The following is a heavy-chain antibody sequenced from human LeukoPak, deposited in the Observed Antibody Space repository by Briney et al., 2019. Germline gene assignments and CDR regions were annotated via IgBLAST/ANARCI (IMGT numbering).Heavy chain of an antibody. V-gene: IGHV3-23*01. J-gene: IGHJ3*02. CDR3: AKSGGSSGWYRDAFDI. D-gene: IGHD6-19*01. CDR2: ISGSGGST. CDR1: GFTFSSYA. Sequence: GSLRLSCAASGFTFSSYAMSWVRQAPGKGLEWVSAISGSGGSTYYADSVKGRFTISRDNSKNTLYLQMNSLRAEDTAVYYCAKSGGSSGWYRDAFDIWGQGTMVTVSS.